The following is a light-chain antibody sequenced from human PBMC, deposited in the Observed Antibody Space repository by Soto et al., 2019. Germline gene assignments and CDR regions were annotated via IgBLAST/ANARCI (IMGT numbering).Light chain of an antibody. V-gene: IGLV2-14*01. J-gene: IGLJ1*01. CDR1: SSDVGGYKY. CDR3: SSYTCSSSYV. Sequence: QSALTQPASVSGSPGQSITISCTGTSSDVGGYKYVSWYQQHPDKAPKLIIYDVTNRPSGISNRFSGSKSGNTASLTISGLQAEDEADYYCSSYTCSSSYVFGTGTKLTVL. CDR2: DVT.